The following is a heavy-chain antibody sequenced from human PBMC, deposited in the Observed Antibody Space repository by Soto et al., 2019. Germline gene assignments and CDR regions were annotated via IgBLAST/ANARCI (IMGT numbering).Heavy chain of an antibody. D-gene: IGHD3-22*01. V-gene: IGHV3-23*01. J-gene: IGHJ4*02. CDR3: AKDSTSSGYYYEFDY. CDR2: ISGSGGST. CDR1: GFTFSSYA. Sequence: EVQLLESGGGLVQPGGSLRLSCAASGFTFSSYAMSWVRQAPGKGLAWVSAISGSGGSTYYADSVKGQFTISRDNSKNTLYLQMNSLRAEDTAVYYCAKDSTSSGYYYEFDYWGQGTLVTVSS.